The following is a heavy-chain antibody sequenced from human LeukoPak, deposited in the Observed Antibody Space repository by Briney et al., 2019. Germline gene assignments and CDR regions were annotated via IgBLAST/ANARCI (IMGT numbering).Heavy chain of an antibody. D-gene: IGHD3-22*01. CDR1: GSTFSSYW. Sequence: GGSLRLSCAASGSTFSSYWMSWVRQAPGKGLEWVANIKQDGSEKYYVDSVKGRFTISRDNAKNSLYLQMNSLRAEDTAVYYCARDIGYYDSSGYYYDYWGQGTLVTVSS. J-gene: IGHJ4*02. CDR2: IKQDGSEK. V-gene: IGHV3-7*03. CDR3: ARDIGYYDSSGYYYDY.